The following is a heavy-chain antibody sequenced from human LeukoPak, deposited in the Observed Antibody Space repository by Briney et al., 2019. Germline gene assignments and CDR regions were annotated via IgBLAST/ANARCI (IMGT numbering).Heavy chain of an antibody. D-gene: IGHD3-22*01. CDR2: ISPGGSDT. V-gene: IGHV5-51*01. Sequence: GESLKISCKGSGYTFTSYWIGWVRQMPGKGLEWMGSISPGGSDTRYSLSFQGQVTISADRSISTAYLQWSSLKASDTAMYYCARRGSSGLPFDYWGQGTLVTVSS. CDR1: GYTFTSYW. CDR3: ARRGSSGLPFDY. J-gene: IGHJ4*02.